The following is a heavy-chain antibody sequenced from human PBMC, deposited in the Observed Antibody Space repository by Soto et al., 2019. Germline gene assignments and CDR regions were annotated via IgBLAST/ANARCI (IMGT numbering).Heavy chain of an antibody. J-gene: IGHJ4*02. CDR2: MNPNSGNT. CDR3: ARVSEYCSSTSCYGFDY. V-gene: IGHV1-8*01. D-gene: IGHD2-2*01. CDR1: GYTFTSYD. Sequence: ASVKVSCKASGYTFTSYDINWVRQATGQGLEWMGWMNPNSGNTGYAQKFQGRVTMTRNTSISTAYMELSSLRSEDTAVYYCARVSEYCSSTSCYGFDYWGQGTLVTVSS.